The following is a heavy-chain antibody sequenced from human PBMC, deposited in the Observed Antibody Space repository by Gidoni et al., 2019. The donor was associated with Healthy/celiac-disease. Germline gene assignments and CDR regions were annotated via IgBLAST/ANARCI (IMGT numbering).Heavy chain of an antibody. CDR1: GVTFSSHS. CDR2: IIPIFGTA. V-gene: IGHV1-69*01. CDR3: ARASSRDYYMDV. D-gene: IGHD3-10*01. Sequence: QVQLVPSGAEVTTPGSSVKVSCEAPGVTFSSHSTSWVRQAPGQGLEWMGGIIPIFGTANYEQKFQGRVTITADESTSTAYMELSSLRSEDTAVYYCARASSRDYYMDVWGKGTTVTVSS. J-gene: IGHJ6*03.